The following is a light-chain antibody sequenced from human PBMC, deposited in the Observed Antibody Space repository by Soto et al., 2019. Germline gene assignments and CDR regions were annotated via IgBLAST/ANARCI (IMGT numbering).Light chain of an antibody. V-gene: IGLV2-14*03. Sequence: QSVLTQPASVSDSPGQSITISCTGTSSDVGGSNFVSWYQQHPGKPPKLIIYDVASRPSGVSNRFSGSKSGSTASLIISRLQTEDEADYYCVSYTSSTTYVFGTGTKLTVL. CDR3: VSYTSSTTYV. CDR1: SSDVGGSNF. CDR2: DVA. J-gene: IGLJ1*01.